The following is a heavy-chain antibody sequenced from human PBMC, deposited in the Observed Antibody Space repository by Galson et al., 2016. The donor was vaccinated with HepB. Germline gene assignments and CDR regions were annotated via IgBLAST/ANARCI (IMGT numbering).Heavy chain of an antibody. Sequence: QSGAEVKKPGESLRISCKGSGYNFTNYWIGWVRQMPGKGLDWMGITYPGDSDTRYSPSFRGQVTISADKSLRTAYLQWSSLKASDTALYFCVRQGASSGWYGVDVWGRGTTVTVSS. CDR1: GYNFTNYW. V-gene: IGHV5-51*01. CDR3: VRQGASSGWYGVDV. J-gene: IGHJ6*02. D-gene: IGHD6-19*01. CDR2: TYPGDSDT.